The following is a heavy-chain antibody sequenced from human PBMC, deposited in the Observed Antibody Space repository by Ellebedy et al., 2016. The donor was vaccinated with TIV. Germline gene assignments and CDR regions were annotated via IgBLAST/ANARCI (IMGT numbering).Heavy chain of an antibody. J-gene: IGHJ4*02. CDR2: ISYDGSNK. Sequence: GESLKISXAASGFTFSSYAMHWVRQAPGKGLEWVAVISYDGSNKYYADSVKGRFTISRDNSKNTLYLQMNSLRAEDTAVYYCARPYYYDSSGYCFDYWGQGTLVTVSS. V-gene: IGHV3-30-3*01. D-gene: IGHD3-22*01. CDR1: GFTFSSYA. CDR3: ARPYYYDSSGYCFDY.